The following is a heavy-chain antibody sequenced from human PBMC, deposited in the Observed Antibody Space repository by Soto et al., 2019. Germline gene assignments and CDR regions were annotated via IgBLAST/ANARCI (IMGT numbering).Heavy chain of an antibody. J-gene: IGHJ3*02. CDR2: INPNSGGT. CDR1: GYTFTGYY. CDR3: ASRIGYSYGNDAFDI. D-gene: IGHD5-18*01. V-gene: IGHV1-2*04. Sequence: QVPLVQSGAEVKKPGASVKVSCKASGYTFTGYYMHWVRQAPGQGLEWMGWINPNSGGTNYAQKFQGWVTMTRDTSISTAYMELSRLRSDDTAVYYCASRIGYSYGNDAFDIWGQGTMVTVSS.